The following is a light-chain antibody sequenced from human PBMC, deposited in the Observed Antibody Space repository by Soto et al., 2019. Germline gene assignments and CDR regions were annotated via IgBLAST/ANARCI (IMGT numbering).Light chain of an antibody. J-gene: IGLJ2*01. CDR2: RNN. Sequence: QSVLTQPPSASGTPGQRVTISCSGSSSNIGSNYVYWYQQLPGTVPQLLIYRNNERPSGVPDRFSGSKSGTSASLAISGLRSEDEADYYCAAWDDSPSGVVFGGGTKLTVL. CDR3: AAWDDSPSGVV. CDR1: SSNIGSNY. V-gene: IGLV1-47*01.